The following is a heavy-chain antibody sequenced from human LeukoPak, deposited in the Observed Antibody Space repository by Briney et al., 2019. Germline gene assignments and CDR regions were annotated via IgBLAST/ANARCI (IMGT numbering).Heavy chain of an antibody. CDR2: INQSGST. CDR3: ATKYSVAVAANPPYFDY. Sequence: PSDTLSLTCFCYGGSFSGYYWSWIRQPPGSGLDWIGQINQSGSTNYNPSLKRRVTISVDTSKNQFSLKLSSVTAADTGVYYCATKYSVAVAANPPYFDYWGQGTLVTVSS. CDR1: GGSFSGYY. D-gene: IGHD6-19*01. V-gene: IGHV4-34*01. J-gene: IGHJ4*02.